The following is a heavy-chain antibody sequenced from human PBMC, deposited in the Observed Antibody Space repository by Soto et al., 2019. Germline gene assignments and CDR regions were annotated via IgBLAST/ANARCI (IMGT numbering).Heavy chain of an antibody. D-gene: IGHD5-12*01. Sequence: ASVKVSCKVSGYTLTELSMHWVRQAPGKGLEWMGGFDPEDGETIYAQKFQGRVTMTGDTSTGTAYMELSRLRSDDTAVYYCARAGVATSNYYYYYMDVWGKGTTVTVSS. J-gene: IGHJ6*03. CDR3: ARAGVATSNYYYYYMDV. CDR2: FDPEDGET. CDR1: GYTLTELS. V-gene: IGHV1-24*01.